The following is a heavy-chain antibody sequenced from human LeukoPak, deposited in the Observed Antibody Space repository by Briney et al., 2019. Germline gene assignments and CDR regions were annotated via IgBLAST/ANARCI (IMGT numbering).Heavy chain of an antibody. J-gene: IGHJ4*02. CDR2: IYYSGST. CDR3: ASYSGYGLDY. V-gene: IGHV4-59*01. CDR1: GGSISSYY. D-gene: IGHD5-12*01. Sequence: SETLSLTCTVSGGSISSYYWSWIRQPPGKGLEWIGYIYYSGSTNYNPSLESRVTISVDTSKNQFSLKLSSVTAADTAVYYCASYSGYGLDYWGQGTLVTVSS.